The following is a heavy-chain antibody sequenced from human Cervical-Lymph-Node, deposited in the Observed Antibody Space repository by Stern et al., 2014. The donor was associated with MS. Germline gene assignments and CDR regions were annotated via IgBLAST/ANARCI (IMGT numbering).Heavy chain of an antibody. CDR1: GFTVGNNY. V-gene: IGHV3-53*01. Sequence: EVQLGESGGDLIQPGGSLRLSCAASGFTVGNNYMTWVRQAPGKGLEWVSVIYSGGRTYYADSVKGRFTISRDSSKNTVYLQMNSLRAEDTAVYYCARHPHEDVWGQGTTVTVSS. J-gene: IGHJ6*02. CDR2: IYSGGRT. CDR3: ARHPHEDV.